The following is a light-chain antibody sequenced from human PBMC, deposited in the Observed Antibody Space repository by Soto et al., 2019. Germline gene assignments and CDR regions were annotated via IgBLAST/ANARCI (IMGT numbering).Light chain of an antibody. CDR3: QQYGSSPGGFT. V-gene: IGKV3-20*01. Sequence: EIVLTQSPGTLSLSPGERATLSCRASQSVGSSYLAWYQQKPGQAPRLLMYGASSRATGIPDRFSGSGSGTDFTLTISRLEPEDFAVYYWQQYGSSPGGFTFGPGTKVDIK. CDR2: GAS. J-gene: IGKJ3*01. CDR1: QSVGSSY.